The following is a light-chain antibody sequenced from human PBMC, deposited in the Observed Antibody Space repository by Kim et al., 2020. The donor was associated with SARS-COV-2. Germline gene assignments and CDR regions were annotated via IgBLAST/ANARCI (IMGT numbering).Light chain of an antibody. V-gene: IGKV3-11*01. Sequence: EIVLTQSPATLPLSPGERATLSCRASQSVGNSLAWFQQKPGQAPRLLIFETSNRATVIPARCSGSGSGTAFTLTISSLEPEDFAVYYCQQRYNWPLTFGGGTKVDIK. CDR2: ETS. CDR1: QSVGNS. CDR3: QQRYNWPLT. J-gene: IGKJ4*01.